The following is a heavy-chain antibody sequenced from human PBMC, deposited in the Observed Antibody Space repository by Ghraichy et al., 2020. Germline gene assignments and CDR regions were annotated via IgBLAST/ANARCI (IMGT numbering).Heavy chain of an antibody. V-gene: IGHV3-49*03. CDR2: IRSMTYGGAP. Sequence: GESLNISCTASGFIFGDGSMSWFRQAPGKGLEWVGFIRSMTYGGAPEYAASVKGRFTISRDDSKSIAYLQMDSLGTEDTAVYFCTKEAARGAFDFWGQGTMVTVSS. D-gene: IGHD3-10*01. CDR1: GFIFGDGS. CDR3: TKEAARGAFDF. J-gene: IGHJ3*01.